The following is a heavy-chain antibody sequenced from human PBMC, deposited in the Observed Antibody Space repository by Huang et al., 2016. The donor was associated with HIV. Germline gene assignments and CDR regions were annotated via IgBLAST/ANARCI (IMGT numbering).Heavy chain of an antibody. V-gene: IGHV4-30-4*08. J-gene: IGHJ1*01. CDR1: GGSISSGGYY. CDR2: IYYSGST. CDR3: GRFSYYSDSTISQYLQL. D-gene: IGHD3-22*01. Sequence: QVHLQESGPGLVKPSQTLSLTCTVSGGSISSGGYYWTWIRQPPGKGLEWIGYIYYSGSTYYNPSLKSRVTISVDTSKNQVSLKVTSMTAADTAVYYCGRFSYYSDSTISQYLQLWGQGALVTVSS.